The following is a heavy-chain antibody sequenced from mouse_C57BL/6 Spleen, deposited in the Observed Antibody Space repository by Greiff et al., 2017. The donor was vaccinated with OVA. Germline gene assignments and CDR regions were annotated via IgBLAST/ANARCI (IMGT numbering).Heavy chain of an antibody. CDR2: IRSKSNNYAT. CDR3: VREGPQPEGYYAMDY. CDR1: GFSFNTYA. Sequence: EVKLMESGGGLVQPKGSLKLSRAASGFSFNTYAMNWVRQAPGKGLEWVARIRSKSNNYATYYADSVKDRFTISRDDSESMLYLQMNNLKTEDTAMYYCVREGPQPEGYYAMDYWGQGTSVTVSS. D-gene: IGHD3-1*01. V-gene: IGHV10-1*01. J-gene: IGHJ4*01.